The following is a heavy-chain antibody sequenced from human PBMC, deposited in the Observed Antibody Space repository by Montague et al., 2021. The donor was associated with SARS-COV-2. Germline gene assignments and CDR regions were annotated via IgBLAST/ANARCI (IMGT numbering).Heavy chain of an antibody. CDR2: FFYPGST. Sequence: SETLSLTCTVSGGSISNSSYYWGWIRQPPGKGLEWVGSFFYPGSTYYKSSLISRVTLSVDTSKNQVSLRLTSVTAADTAVYFCARQLSLTSGTGFDYWGQGTAVTVSS. J-gene: IGHJ4*02. CDR1: GGSISNSSYY. V-gene: IGHV4-39*01. CDR3: ARQLSLTSGTGFDY. D-gene: IGHD6-13*01.